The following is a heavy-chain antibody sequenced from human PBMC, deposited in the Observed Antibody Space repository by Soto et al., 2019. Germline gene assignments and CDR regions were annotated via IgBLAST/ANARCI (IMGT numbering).Heavy chain of an antibody. D-gene: IGHD3-16*01. CDR2: IWYYGSNK. CDR1: GFTFSSYG. CDR3: ARDYTSLVKALGY. Sequence: QVQLVESGGGVVQPGRSLRLSCAASGFTFSSYGMHWVRQAPGKGLEWVAVIWYYGSNKYYADSVKGRFTISSDNSKNTLYLQMNSLRAEYTAVYYCARDYTSLVKALGYCGQGTLVTVSS. V-gene: IGHV3-33*01. J-gene: IGHJ4*02.